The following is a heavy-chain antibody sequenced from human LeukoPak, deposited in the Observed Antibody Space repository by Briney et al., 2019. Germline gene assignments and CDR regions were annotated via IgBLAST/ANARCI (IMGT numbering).Heavy chain of an antibody. CDR2: IKQDGIER. J-gene: IGHJ4*02. D-gene: IGHD3-10*01. V-gene: IGHV3-7*05. Sequence: GGSLRLSCAASGFRFSSYWMNWVRQAPGKGLEWVANIKQDGIERFYVDSVKGRFTISRDNAKTSLYLQMNSLTAEDSAVYYCARGGVGYSYYYNPIDYWGQGTLVTVSS. CDR3: ARGGVGYSYYYNPIDY. CDR1: GFRFSSYW.